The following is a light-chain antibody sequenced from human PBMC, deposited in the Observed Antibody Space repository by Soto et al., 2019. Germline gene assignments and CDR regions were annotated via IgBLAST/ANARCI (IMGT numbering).Light chain of an antibody. CDR2: EGS. Sequence: QSALTQPASVSGSPGQSITISCTGTSSDVGSYNLVSWYQQHPGKAPKLMIYEGSKRPSGVSNRFSGSKCGNTASLTISGLQAEDEADYYCCSYAGSSRVFGGGTKLTVL. V-gene: IGLV2-23*01. J-gene: IGLJ2*01. CDR3: CSYAGSSRV. CDR1: SSDVGSYNL.